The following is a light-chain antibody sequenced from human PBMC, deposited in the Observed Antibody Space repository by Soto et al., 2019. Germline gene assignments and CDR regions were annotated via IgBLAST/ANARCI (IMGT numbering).Light chain of an antibody. CDR2: EVT. V-gene: IGLV2-23*02. CDR1: TSDVGI. J-gene: IGLJ1*01. CDR3: CSFGGSGYV. Sequence: QSALTQPASVSGSPGQWITISCSGTTSDVGIVSWYQHHPGKAPKLMIHEVTKRPSGVSDRFSGSKSGNSASLTISGLQAEDEADYFCCSFGGSGYVFGTGTKVTVL.